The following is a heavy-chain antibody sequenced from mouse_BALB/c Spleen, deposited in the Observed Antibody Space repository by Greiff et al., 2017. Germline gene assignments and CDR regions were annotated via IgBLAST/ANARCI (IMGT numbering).Heavy chain of an antibody. V-gene: IGHV3-2*02. CDR1: GYSITSDYA. CDR3: ARWLLRRVFDY. J-gene: IGHJ2*01. Sequence: EVQLQQSGPGLVKPSQSLSLTCTVTGYSITSDYAWNWIRQFPGIKLEWMGYISYSGSTSYNPSLKSRISITRDTSKNQFFLQLNSVTTEDTATYYCARWLLRRVFDYWGQGTTLTVSS. D-gene: IGHD2-3*01. CDR2: ISYSGST.